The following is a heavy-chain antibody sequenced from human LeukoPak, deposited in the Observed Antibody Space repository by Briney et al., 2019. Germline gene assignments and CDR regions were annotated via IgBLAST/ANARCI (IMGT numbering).Heavy chain of an antibody. CDR3: ARDGSGVWFDY. Sequence: ASVKVSCKASGYTFTSYGISWVRQAPGQGLEWMGWISAYNGNTKYAQKLHGRVTMTTDTSTSTAYMEVKSLRSDDTAVYYCARDGSGVWFDYWGQGTLVTVSS. CDR1: GYTFTSYG. J-gene: IGHJ4*02. V-gene: IGHV1-18*01. CDR2: ISAYNGNT. D-gene: IGHD3-10*01.